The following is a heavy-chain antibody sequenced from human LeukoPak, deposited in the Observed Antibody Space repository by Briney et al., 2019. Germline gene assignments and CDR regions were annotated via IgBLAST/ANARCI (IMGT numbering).Heavy chain of an antibody. J-gene: IGHJ4*02. V-gene: IGHV6-1*01. D-gene: IGHD4-17*01. CDR3: ARARDYGDLSFDY. Sequence: SQTLSLTCAISGDSVSSNSAAWNWSRQSPSRGLEWLGRTYYKSKWYNIYAVSVKSRISINPDTSKNQFSLQLNSVTPEDTAVYFCARARDYGDLSFDYWGQGTLVTVSS. CDR1: GDSVSSNSAA. CDR2: TYYKSKWYN.